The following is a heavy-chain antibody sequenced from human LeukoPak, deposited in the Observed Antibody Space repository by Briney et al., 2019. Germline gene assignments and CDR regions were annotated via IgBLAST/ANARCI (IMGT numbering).Heavy chain of an antibody. CDR1: GGSFSGYY. CDR3: ASWDAFDI. CDR2: INHSGST. V-gene: IGHV4-34*01. J-gene: IGHJ3*02. Sequence: ASETLSLTCAVYGGSFSGYYWSWIRQPPGKGLEWIGEINHSGSTNYNPSLKSRVTISVDTSKNQFSLKLRYLPAADTAVYYCASWDAFDIWRQRTMVTVSS.